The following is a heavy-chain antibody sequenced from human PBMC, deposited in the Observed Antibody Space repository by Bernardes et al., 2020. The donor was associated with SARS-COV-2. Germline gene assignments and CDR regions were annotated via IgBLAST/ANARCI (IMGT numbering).Heavy chain of an antibody. CDR3: AKGSTRARVDGTPPFEDY. CDR2: ISYDGSNE. D-gene: IGHD6-13*01. V-gene: IGHV3-30*18. J-gene: IGHJ4*02. Sequence: GGSLRLSCAASGFSFSSYGMHWVRQAPGKGLEWVAVISYDGSNEHYADSVKGRFTISRDNSKNTLYLQMKSLRAEDTAVYYCAKGSTRARVDGTPPFEDYWGQGTLVTVSS. CDR1: GFSFSSYG.